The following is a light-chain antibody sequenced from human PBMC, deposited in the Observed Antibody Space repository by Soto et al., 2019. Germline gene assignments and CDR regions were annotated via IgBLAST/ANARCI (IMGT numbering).Light chain of an antibody. Sequence: EILLTQSPATLSLSPGERATLSCRASQSVSSYLAWYQQKPGQSPRLLIYDASNRATGTPARFSGSGSGTDFTLTISSLEPEDFAVYYCQQRSNWPPETLTFGGGTKVDIK. V-gene: IGKV3-11*01. CDR2: DAS. J-gene: IGKJ4*01. CDR1: QSVSSY. CDR3: QQRSNWPPETLT.